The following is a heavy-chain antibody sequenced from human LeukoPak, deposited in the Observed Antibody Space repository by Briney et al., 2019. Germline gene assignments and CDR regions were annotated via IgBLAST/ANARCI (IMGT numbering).Heavy chain of an antibody. Sequence: SETLSLTCAVYGGSFSGYYWSWIHQPPGKGLEWIGEINHSGSTNYNPSLKSRVTISVDTSKNQFSLKLSSVTAADTAVYYCARGSDFWSGYFDYWGQGTLVTVSS. CDR2: INHSGST. V-gene: IGHV4-34*01. CDR1: GGSFSGYY. J-gene: IGHJ4*02. D-gene: IGHD3-3*01. CDR3: ARGSDFWSGYFDY.